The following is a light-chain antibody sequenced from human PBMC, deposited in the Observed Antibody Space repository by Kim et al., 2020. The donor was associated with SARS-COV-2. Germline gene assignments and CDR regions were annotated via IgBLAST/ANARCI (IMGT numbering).Light chain of an antibody. J-gene: IGKJ1*01. V-gene: IGKV1-5*01. CDR3: QQFNDFRWT. Sequence: ASVGDRVTISGRASQSVSNWLAWYQQKPGKAPKLLVFDASSLESGVPSRFSGSRSGAEFTLIINSLQPDDFATYYCQQFNDFRWTFGQGTKVDIK. CDR2: DAS. CDR1: QSVSNW.